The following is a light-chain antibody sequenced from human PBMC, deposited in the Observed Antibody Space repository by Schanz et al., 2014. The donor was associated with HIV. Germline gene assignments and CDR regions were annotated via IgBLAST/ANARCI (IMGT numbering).Light chain of an antibody. V-gene: IGLV2-14*03. J-gene: IGLJ1*01. CDR1: TSDVGVYNY. CDR2: DVS. CDR3: CSYTTTSTYV. Sequence: QSALTQSASVSGSPGQSITISCTGTTSDVGVYNYVSWYQQHPGKAPKLMIYDVSNRPSGVSSRFSGSKSGNTASLTISGLQAEDEADYYCCSYTTTSTYVFGAGTKLTVL.